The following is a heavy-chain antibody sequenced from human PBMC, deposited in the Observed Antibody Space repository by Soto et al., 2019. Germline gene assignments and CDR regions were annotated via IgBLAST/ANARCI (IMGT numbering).Heavy chain of an antibody. Sequence: GGSLRLSCAASGFTFSDYYMSWIRQAPGKGLEWVSYISSSGSTVYYADSVKGRFTISRDNAKNSLYLQMNSLRAEDTAVYYCARDPAFLLWFGELGHNAFDIWGQGTMVTVSS. J-gene: IGHJ3*02. D-gene: IGHD3-10*01. CDR3: ARDPAFLLWFGELGHNAFDI. CDR1: GFTFSDYY. V-gene: IGHV3-11*01. CDR2: ISSSGSTV.